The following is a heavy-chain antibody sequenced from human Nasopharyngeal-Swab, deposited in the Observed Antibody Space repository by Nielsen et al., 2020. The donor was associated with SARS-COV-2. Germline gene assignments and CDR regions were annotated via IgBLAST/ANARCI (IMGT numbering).Heavy chain of an antibody. CDR3: ARHGADCSRTSCYRRHGFDI. CDR1: GFSVNNNH. V-gene: IGHV3-66*04. CDR2: LYAGGTT. Sequence: GGSLRLSCAASGFSVNNNHMNWVRQAPGKGLEWVSVLYAGGTTNYADSVKGRFTISRDNSKNTLYLQMSSLRAEDTAVYHCARHGADCSRTSCYRRHGFDIWGQGTMVTVSS. D-gene: IGHD2-2*02. J-gene: IGHJ3*02.